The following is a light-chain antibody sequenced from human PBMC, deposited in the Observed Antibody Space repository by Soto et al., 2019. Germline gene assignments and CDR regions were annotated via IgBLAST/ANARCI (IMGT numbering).Light chain of an antibody. Sequence: QSVLTQPPSASGTSRQRVTISCSGSSSNIGDNYLYWYQQLPGMAPKLHVYKNNQRPSGVPDRFSGSKSGTSASLAISGLRSEDEAEYYCAAWDDSLTGWVFGGGTQLTVL. CDR1: SSNIGDNY. CDR3: AAWDDSLTGWV. J-gene: IGLJ3*02. V-gene: IGLV1-47*01. CDR2: KNN.